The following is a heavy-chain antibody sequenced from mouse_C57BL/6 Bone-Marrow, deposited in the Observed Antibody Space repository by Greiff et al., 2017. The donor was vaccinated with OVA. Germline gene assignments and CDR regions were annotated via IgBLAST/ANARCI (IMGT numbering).Heavy chain of an antibody. V-gene: IGHV1-82*01. CDR3: ARYYYGSSFYWYFDV. CDR2: IYPGDGDT. J-gene: IGHJ1*03. Sequence: ESGPELVKPGASVKISCKASGYAFSSSWMNWVKQRPGKGLEWIGRIYPGDGDTNYNGKFKGKATLTADKSSSTAYMQLSSLTSEDSAVYFCARYYYGSSFYWYFDVWGTGTTVTVSS. CDR1: GYAFSSSW. D-gene: IGHD1-1*01.